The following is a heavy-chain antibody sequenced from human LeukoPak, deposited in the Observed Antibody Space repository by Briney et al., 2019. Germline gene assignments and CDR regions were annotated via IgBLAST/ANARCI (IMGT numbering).Heavy chain of an antibody. D-gene: IGHD3-22*01. V-gene: IGHV4-59*12. J-gene: IGHJ3*02. CDR3: ARGVGYDSSGDDAFDI. CDR1: GGSLNSYY. CDR2: IYYSGST. Sequence: SETLSLTCTVSGGSLNSYYWGWLRQPTGKGLEWVGYIYYSGSTNYNSSLKSRVAISVDTSKNQFSLKLSSVTAADTAVYYCARGVGYDSSGDDAFDIWGQGTMVTVSS.